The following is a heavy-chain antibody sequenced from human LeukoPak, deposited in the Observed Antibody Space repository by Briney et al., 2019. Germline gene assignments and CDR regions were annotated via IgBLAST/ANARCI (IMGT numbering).Heavy chain of an antibody. J-gene: IGHJ6*03. D-gene: IGHD3-9*01. CDR2: IYTSGST. Sequence: SETLSLTCTVSGGSISSYYWSWIRHPAGKGLEWIGRIYTSGSTNYNPSLKSRVTMSVGTSKNQFPLKLSSVTAADTAVYYCARGIRYYDILTGYYRFYYMDVWGKGTTVTVSS. V-gene: IGHV4-4*07. CDR1: GGSISSYY. CDR3: ARGIRYYDILTGYYRFYYMDV.